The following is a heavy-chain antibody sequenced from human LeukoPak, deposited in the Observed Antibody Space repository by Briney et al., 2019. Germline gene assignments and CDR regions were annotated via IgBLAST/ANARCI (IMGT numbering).Heavy chain of an antibody. V-gene: IGHV3-23*01. D-gene: IGHD3-10*01. CDR1: GFTFSNYA. J-gene: IGHJ4*02. CDR2: ISARGGST. CDR3: AKVGEPYGSGSYYVDY. Sequence: GGSLRLSCAASGFTFSNYAMSWVRQAPGKGLEWVSAISARGGSTYYADSVKGRFTISRDNSKNTLYLQMNGLRAEDTAVYYCAKVGEPYGSGSYYVDYWGQGTLVTVSS.